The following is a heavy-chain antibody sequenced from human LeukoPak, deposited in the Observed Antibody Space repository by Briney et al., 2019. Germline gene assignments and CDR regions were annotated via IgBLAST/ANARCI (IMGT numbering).Heavy chain of an antibody. CDR2: IIPIFGTA. CDR3: ARRYSGSYSFFDY. CDR1: GGTFSSYA. D-gene: IGHD1-26*01. J-gene: IGHJ4*02. Sequence: SVKVSCKASGGTFSSYAISWVRQAPEQGLEWMGGIIPIFGTANYAQKFQGRVTITADESTSTAYMELSSLRSEDTAVYYCARRYSGSYSFFDYWGQGTLVTVSS. V-gene: IGHV1-69*01.